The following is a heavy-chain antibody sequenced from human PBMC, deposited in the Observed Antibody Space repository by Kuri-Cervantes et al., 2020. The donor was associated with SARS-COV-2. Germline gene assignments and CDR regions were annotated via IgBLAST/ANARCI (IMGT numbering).Heavy chain of an antibody. V-gene: IGHV4-39*07. CDR2: IYYTGST. Sequence: SETLSLTCTVSGASISSSTYYWGWIRQPPGKGLEWIGSIYYTGSTYYNPSLKSRITISVDTSNNQFSLKLISVTAADTAVYYCARESNYSHYYGTEVWGQGTTVTVSS. CDR3: ARESNYSHYYGTEV. J-gene: IGHJ6*02. CDR1: GASISSSTYY.